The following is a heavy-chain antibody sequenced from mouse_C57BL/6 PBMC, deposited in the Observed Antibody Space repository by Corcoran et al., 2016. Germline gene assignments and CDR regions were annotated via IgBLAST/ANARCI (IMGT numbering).Heavy chain of an antibody. D-gene: IGHD1-1*01. CDR3: ARGLLLRFDY. V-gene: IGHV9-3*01. CDR1: GYTFTTYG. CDR2: INTYSGVP. J-gene: IGHJ2*01. Sequence: QIQLVQSGPELKKPGETVKISCKASGYTFTTYGMSWVKQAPGKGLKWMGWINTYSGVPTYADDFKGRFAFSLETSASTAYLQINNLKNEDTATYFCARGLLLRFDYWGQGTTLTVSS.